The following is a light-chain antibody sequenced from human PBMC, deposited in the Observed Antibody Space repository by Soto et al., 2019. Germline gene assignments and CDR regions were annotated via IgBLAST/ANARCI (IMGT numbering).Light chain of an antibody. CDR1: QSISSW. V-gene: IGKV1-5*03. J-gene: IGKJ1*01. Sequence: DIQMTQSPSTLSASVGDRVTITCRASQSISSWLAWYQQKPGKAPKLLIYKASSLERGVPARFSGSGSGTEFTLSISSLQPDDFATYYCQHYHTYRGFGQGTKGEIK. CDR2: KAS. CDR3: QHYHTYRG.